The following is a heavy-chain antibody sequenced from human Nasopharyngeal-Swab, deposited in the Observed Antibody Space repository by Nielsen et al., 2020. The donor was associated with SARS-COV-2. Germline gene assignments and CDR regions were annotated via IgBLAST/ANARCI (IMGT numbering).Heavy chain of an antibody. J-gene: IGHJ5*02. CDR1: GVIFSNYW. CDR3: ARPLSRDSTWTTEANWFDP. V-gene: IGHV3-23*01. Sequence: GESLKISCVASGVIFSNYWMHWARQAPGKGLEWVSTITGNGDTTYYADSVKGRFTISRDNSENTVYLQMNSLRAEDTALYHCARPLSRDSTWTTEANWFDPWGQGTLVTVSS. D-gene: IGHD6-13*01. CDR2: ITGNGDTT.